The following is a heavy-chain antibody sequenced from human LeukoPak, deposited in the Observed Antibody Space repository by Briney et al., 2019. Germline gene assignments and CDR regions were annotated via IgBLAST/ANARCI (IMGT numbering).Heavy chain of an antibody. CDR1: GFTFSSYG. V-gene: IGHV3-30*03. CDR3: ARDYGGSSPFDY. D-gene: IGHD4-23*01. CDR2: ISYDGSNK. J-gene: IGHJ4*02. Sequence: GGSLRLSCAASGFTFSSYGMHWVRQAPGKGLEWVAVISYDGSNKYYADSVKGRFTISRDNSKNTLYLQMNSLRAEDTAVYYCARDYGGSSPFDYWGQGTLVTVSS.